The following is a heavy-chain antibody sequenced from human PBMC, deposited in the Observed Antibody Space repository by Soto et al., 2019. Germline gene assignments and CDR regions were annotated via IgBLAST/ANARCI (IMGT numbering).Heavy chain of an antibody. Sequence: ASVKVSCKASGYTFTSYGISWVRQAPGQGLEWMGWISAYNGNTNYAQKLQGRVTMTTDTSTSTAYMELRSLRSDDTAVYYCARDYYDSSGYYYYYYGMDVWGQGTTVTVSS. V-gene: IGHV1-18*01. CDR3: ARDYYDSSGYYYYYYGMDV. J-gene: IGHJ6*02. CDR1: GYTFTSYG. CDR2: ISAYNGNT. D-gene: IGHD3-22*01.